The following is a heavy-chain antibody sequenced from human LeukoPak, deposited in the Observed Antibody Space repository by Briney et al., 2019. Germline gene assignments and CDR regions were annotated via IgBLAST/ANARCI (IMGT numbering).Heavy chain of an antibody. CDR3: AGGHTTGWMDY. Sequence: SQTLSLTCAISGDSVSSSSAAWNWIRPSPSRGLEWLGRAYYRSKWYIDYAASVRSRITINPDTSKNQFSLQLNSVTPDDTAIYYCAGGHTTGWMDYWGQGTLVTVSS. J-gene: IGHJ4*02. CDR1: GDSVSSSSAA. D-gene: IGHD6-19*01. V-gene: IGHV6-1*01. CDR2: AYYRSKWYI.